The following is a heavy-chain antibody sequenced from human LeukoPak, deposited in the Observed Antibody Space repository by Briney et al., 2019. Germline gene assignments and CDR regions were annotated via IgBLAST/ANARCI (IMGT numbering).Heavy chain of an antibody. J-gene: IGHJ4*02. CDR3: ARGDGSGSFLDY. CDR1: GGSFSGSY. CDR2: INHGGST. V-gene: IGHV4-34*01. D-gene: IGHD3-10*01. Sequence: SETLSLTCAVYGGSFSGSYRSWIRQPPGKGLEWIGEINHGGSTNYNPSLKSRVTISADTSKNQFSLKLSSVTAADTAVYYCARGDGSGSFLDYWGQGTLATVSS.